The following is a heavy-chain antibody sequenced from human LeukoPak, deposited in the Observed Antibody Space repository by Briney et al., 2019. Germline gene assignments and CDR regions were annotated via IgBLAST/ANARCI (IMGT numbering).Heavy chain of an antibody. CDR1: GGTFSSYA. V-gene: IGHV1-69*13. Sequence: SVKVSCTASGGTFSSYAISWVRQAPGQGLEWMGGIIPIFGTANYAQKFQGRVTITADESTRTAYMELRTLRSEDTAIYYCARGGGETGGYYYVYWGRGTPVTVSS. D-gene: IGHD3-22*01. CDR2: IIPIFGTA. J-gene: IGHJ4*02. CDR3: ARGGGETGGYYYVY.